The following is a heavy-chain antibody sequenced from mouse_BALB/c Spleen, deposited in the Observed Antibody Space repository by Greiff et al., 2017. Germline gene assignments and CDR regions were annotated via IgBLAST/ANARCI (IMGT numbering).Heavy chain of an antibody. CDR2: ISYSGST. CDR1: GYSITSDYA. J-gene: IGHJ2*01. D-gene: IGHD3-3*01. V-gene: IGHV3-2*02. Sequence: EVQLQESGPGLVKPSQSLSLTCTVTGYSITSDYAWNWIRQFPGNKLEWMGYISYSGSTSYNPSLKSRIPITRDTSKNQFFLQLNSVTTEDTATYYCARSKRGDYYFDYGGQGTTLTVSS. CDR3: ARSKRGDYYFDY.